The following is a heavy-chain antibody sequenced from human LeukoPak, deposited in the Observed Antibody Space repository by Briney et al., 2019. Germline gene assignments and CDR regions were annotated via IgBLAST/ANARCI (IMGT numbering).Heavy chain of an antibody. CDR3: ARRSSGGTSSPFDY. V-gene: IGHV1-2*02. CDR2: INPNSGGT. J-gene: IGHJ4*02. Sequence: ASVKVSCKASGYTFTGDYMHWVRQAPGQGLEWMGWINPNSGGTNYAQKFQGRVTMTRDTSISTAYVDLSRLTSDDTAVYYCARRSSGGTSSPFDYWGQGTLVTVSS. CDR1: GYTFTGDY. D-gene: IGHD2-15*01.